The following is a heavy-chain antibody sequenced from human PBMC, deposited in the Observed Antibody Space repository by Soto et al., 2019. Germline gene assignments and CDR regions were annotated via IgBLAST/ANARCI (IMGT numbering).Heavy chain of an antibody. Sequence: SQTLSLTCAISGDSVSSNSAAWNWIRQSPSRGLEWLGRTYYRSKWYNDYAVSVKSRITINPDTSKNQFSLQLNSVTPEDTAVYYCAKSGGIVGATRDDAFDIWGQGTMVTVSS. CDR3: AKSGGIVGATRDDAFDI. CDR1: GDSVSSNSAA. D-gene: IGHD1-26*01. J-gene: IGHJ3*02. CDR2: TYYRSKWYN. V-gene: IGHV6-1*01.